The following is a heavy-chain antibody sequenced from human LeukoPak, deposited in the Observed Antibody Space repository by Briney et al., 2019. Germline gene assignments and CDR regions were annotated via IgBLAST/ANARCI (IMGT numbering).Heavy chain of an antibody. Sequence: QPGRSLRLSCAASGFTFSSYGMDWVRQAPGKGLEWVAVISYDGSNKYYADSVKGRFTISRDNSKNTLYLQMNSLRAEDTAVYYCAKAGYSSGWYWGYYYYGMDVWGQGTTVTVSS. CDR2: ISYDGSNK. J-gene: IGHJ6*02. CDR1: GFTFSSYG. D-gene: IGHD6-19*01. CDR3: AKAGYSSGWYWGYYYYGMDV. V-gene: IGHV3-30*18.